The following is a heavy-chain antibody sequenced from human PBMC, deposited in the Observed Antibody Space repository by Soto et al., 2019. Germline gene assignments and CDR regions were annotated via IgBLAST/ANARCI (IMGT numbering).Heavy chain of an antibody. D-gene: IGHD6-13*01. Sequence: GWSLRLSCAASGFTFSSYWMSWVRQAPGKGLEWVANIKQDGSEKYYVDSVKGRFTISRDNAKNSLYLQMNSLRAEDTAVYYCARDGPSSSWQPPPYYYYYGMEVWGEGTKVTVSS. J-gene: IGHJ6*04. CDR3: ARDGPSSSWQPPPYYYYYGMEV. CDR2: IKQDGSEK. V-gene: IGHV3-7*01. CDR1: GFTFSSYW.